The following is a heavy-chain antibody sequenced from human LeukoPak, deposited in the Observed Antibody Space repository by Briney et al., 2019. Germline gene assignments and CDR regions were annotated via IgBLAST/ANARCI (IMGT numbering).Heavy chain of an antibody. V-gene: IGHV5-51*01. CDR3: ARHGVEGYNGAFHI. CDR2: IYPGDSDS. Sequence: GESLQISSKASGHIFTNYWIAWVRQMPGKGLEWMGIIYPGDSDSRYSPSFQGHVTISADKSISTAYLQWSSLKASDTAMYYCARHGVEGYNGAFHIWGQGTMVTVSS. CDR1: GHIFTNYW. J-gene: IGHJ3*02. D-gene: IGHD5-24*01.